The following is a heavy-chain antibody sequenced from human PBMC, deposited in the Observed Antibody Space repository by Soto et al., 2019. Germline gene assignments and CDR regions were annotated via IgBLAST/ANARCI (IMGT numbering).Heavy chain of an antibody. CDR2: FNPTGDTA. D-gene: IGHD5-18*01. CDR1: GYTFTSYY. J-gene: IGHJ6*02. V-gene: IGHV1-46*01. Sequence: ASVKVSCKASGYTFTSYYIHWVRQAPGQGLEWMGIFNPTGDTASYAQKLQGRVTMARDTSTGTAYMELGSLRSEDTAVYYCARGGRIVDTGIGYYYYHAMDVWGQGTTVTVSS. CDR3: ARGGRIVDTGIGYYYYHAMDV.